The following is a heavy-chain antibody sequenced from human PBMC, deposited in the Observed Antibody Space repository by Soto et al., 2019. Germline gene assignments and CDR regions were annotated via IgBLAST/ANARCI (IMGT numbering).Heavy chain of an antibody. Sequence: SETLSLTCTVSGASVSNANYYWSWIRQPPGKGLEWITYIYYTGSTDHNPSLKSRITTSLDTSKNQISLKLNSVTAADTAVYYCARLSRLAAAPATYYHGMDVWGQGTTVTVSS. CDR1: GASVSNANYY. J-gene: IGHJ6*02. D-gene: IGHD6-13*01. CDR2: IYYTGST. CDR3: ARLSRLAAAPATYYHGMDV. V-gene: IGHV4-61*01.